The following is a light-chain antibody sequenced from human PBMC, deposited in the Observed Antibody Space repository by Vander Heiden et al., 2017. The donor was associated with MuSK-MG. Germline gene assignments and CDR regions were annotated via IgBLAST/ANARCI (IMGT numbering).Light chain of an antibody. J-gene: IGKJ1*01. CDR3: QKYNSAPWT. V-gene: IGKV1-27*01. CDR1: QGISNY. Sequence: DIQMTQSPSSLSASVGDRVTITCRASQGISNYLAWYQQNPGKVPKLLIYAASTLQSGVPSRFSGSGSGTDFTLTISSLHPEDVATYYCQKYNSAPWTFGQGTKVEIK. CDR2: AAS.